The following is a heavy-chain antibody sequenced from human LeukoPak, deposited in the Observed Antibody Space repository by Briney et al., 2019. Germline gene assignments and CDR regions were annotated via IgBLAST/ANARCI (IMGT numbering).Heavy chain of an antibody. CDR2: ISSSSSYI. CDR3: ARDRGSYCDY. D-gene: IGHD3-16*01. J-gene: IGHJ4*02. V-gene: IGHV3-21*01. Sequence: GGSLRLSCAASGFTFSSYSMNWVRQAPGKGLEWVSSISSSSSYIYYADSVKGRFTISRDNSKNTLYLQMNSLRAEDTAVYYCARDRGSYCDYWGQGTLVTVSS. CDR1: GFTFSSYS.